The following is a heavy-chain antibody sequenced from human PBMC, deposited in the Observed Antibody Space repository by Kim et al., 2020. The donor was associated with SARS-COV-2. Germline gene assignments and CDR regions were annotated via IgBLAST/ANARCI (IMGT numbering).Heavy chain of an antibody. Sequence: YAASVRGRFTISRDDSKNIAYLHMNSLKTEDTAVYYCTRVTGWLEAFFDYWGQGTLVTVSS. D-gene: IGHD5-12*01. V-gene: IGHV3-49*02. J-gene: IGHJ4*02. CDR3: TRVTGWLEAFFDY.